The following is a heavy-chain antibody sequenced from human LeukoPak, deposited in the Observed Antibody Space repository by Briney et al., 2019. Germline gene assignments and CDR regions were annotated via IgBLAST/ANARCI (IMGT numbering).Heavy chain of an antibody. J-gene: IGHJ6*03. D-gene: IGHD2-2*02. CDR1: GYTFTSYY. CDR2: INPSGGST. V-gene: IGHV1-46*01. Sequence: ASVKVSCKASGYTFTSYYMHWVRQAPGQGLEWMGIINPSGGSTSYAQKFQGRVTMTRDMSTSTVYMELSSLRSEDTAVYYCARDSGYCSTTSCYTSYMDVWGKGTTVTVSS. CDR3: ARDSGYCSTTSCYTSYMDV.